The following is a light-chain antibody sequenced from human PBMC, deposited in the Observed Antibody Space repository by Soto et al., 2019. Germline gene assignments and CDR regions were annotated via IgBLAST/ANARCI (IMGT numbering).Light chain of an antibody. CDR3: QYYGTSPRT. CDR2: GAS. J-gene: IGKJ1*01. CDR1: QSVSSTH. Sequence: ENVLTQSPGTLSLSPGERATLSCRATQSVSSTHLAWYQQKPGQAPRLLTYGASSRATGIPDRFSGSGSGTDFTLTISRLEPEDFAVYYCQYYGTSPRTFGQGTKVEIK. V-gene: IGKV3-20*01.